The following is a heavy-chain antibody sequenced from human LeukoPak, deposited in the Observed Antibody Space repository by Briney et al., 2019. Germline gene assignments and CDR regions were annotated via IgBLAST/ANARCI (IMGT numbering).Heavy chain of an antibody. J-gene: IGHJ4*02. CDR1: GLTFSSYR. D-gene: IGHD1-26*01. V-gene: IGHV3-20*04. CDR2: INWNGGST. CDR3: ARAKGPIVGATLDY. Sequence: GGSLRLSCAASGLTFSSYRMHWVRQAPGKGLEWVSGINWNGGSTGYADSVKGRFTISRDNAKNSLYLQMNSLRAEDTALYYCARAKGPIVGATLDYWGQGTLVTVSS.